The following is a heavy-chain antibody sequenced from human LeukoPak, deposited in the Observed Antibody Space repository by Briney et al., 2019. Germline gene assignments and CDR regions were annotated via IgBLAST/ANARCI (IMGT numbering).Heavy chain of an antibody. CDR3: ARLSSSWYGWFDP. V-gene: IGHV3-21*01. Sequence: GGSLRLSCAASGFTFSSYSMNWVRQAPGKGLEWVSSISSSSSYIYYADSVKGRFTISRDNAKNSLYLQMNSLRAEDTAVYYCARLSSSWYGWFDPWGQGTLVTVSS. D-gene: IGHD6-13*01. CDR1: GFTFSSYS. CDR2: ISSSSSYI. J-gene: IGHJ5*02.